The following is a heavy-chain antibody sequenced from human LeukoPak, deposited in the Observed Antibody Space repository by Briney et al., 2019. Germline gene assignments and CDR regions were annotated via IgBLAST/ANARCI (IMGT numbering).Heavy chain of an antibody. V-gene: IGHV3-73*01. Sequence: GGSLRLSCATSGFTFSGSVMHWIRQASGKGLEWVGRIRSKVNSYATAYAASVKGRFTISRDDSKNTAYLQMNSLKTEDTAVYYCTSELPFYYGSTDYWGQGTLVTVSS. CDR1: GFTFSGSV. D-gene: IGHD3-10*01. CDR3: TSELPFYYGSTDY. J-gene: IGHJ4*02. CDR2: IRSKVNSYAT.